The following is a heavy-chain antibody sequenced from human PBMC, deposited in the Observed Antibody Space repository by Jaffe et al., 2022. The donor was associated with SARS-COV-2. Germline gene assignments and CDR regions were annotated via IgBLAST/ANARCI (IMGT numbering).Heavy chain of an antibody. CDR2: IYYSGST. CDR3: ARHLPLGSWYYYYGMDV. D-gene: IGHD6-13*01. V-gene: IGHV4-39*01. Sequence: QLQLQESGPGLVKPSETLSLTCTVSGGSISSSSYYWGWIRQPPGKGLEWIGSIYYSGSTYYNPSLKSRVTISVDTSKNQFSLKLSSVTAADTAVYYCARHLPLGSWYYYYGMDVWGQGTTVTVSS. CDR1: GGSISSSSYY. J-gene: IGHJ6*02.